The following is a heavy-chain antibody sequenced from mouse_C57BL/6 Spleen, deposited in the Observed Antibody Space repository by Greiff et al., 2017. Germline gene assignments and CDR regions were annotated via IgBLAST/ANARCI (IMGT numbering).Heavy chain of an antibody. CDR3: ARYPESNYVAY. J-gene: IGHJ3*01. D-gene: IGHD2-5*01. V-gene: IGHV1-22*01. Sequence: EVQVVESGPELVKPGASVKMSCKASGYTFTDYNMHWVKQSHGKSLEWIGYINPNNGGTSYNQKFKGKATLTVNKSSSTAYMELRSLTSEDSAVYYCARYPESNYVAYWGQGTLVTVSA. CDR1: GYTFTDYN. CDR2: INPNNGGT.